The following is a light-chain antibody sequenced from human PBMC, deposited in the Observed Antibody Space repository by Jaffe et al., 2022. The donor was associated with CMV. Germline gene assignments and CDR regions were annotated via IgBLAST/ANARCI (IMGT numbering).Light chain of an antibody. Sequence: DIQMTQSPSSLSASVGDRVTITCRASQGITNSLAWYQQKVGKAPRLLLYGASRLESGVPSRFSGSGSGTDYTLTISSLQSEDFLIYYCQQYYSAPYTFGQGTKLEIK. CDR2: GAS. V-gene: IGKV1-NL1*01. CDR1: QGITNS. CDR3: QQYYSAPYT. J-gene: IGKJ2*01.